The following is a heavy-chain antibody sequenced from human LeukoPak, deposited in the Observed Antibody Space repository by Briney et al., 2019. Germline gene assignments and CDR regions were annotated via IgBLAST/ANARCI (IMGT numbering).Heavy chain of an antibody. Sequence: GTSLRLSCAASGFIFSSYAMHWVRQAPGTGLEWVAVIWSDGSRQYYLDSVKGRFTISRDNSKNTLYLQMNSLRAEDTAVYPCARGVAQNGNPNYFDPWGRGTLVTVSS. J-gene: IGHJ5*02. CDR3: ARGVAQNGNPNYFDP. D-gene: IGHD2-15*01. V-gene: IGHV3-33*01. CDR2: IWSDGSRQ. CDR1: GFIFSSYA.